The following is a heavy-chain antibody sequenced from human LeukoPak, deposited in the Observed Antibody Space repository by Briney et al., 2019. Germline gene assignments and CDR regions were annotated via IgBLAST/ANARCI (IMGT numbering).Heavy chain of an antibody. CDR3: TRGENQFCGELWLDP. D-gene: IGHD1-7*01. CDR1: GFPFSNYY. J-gene: IGHJ5*02. Sequence: PGGSLTLSCEASGFPFSNYYMTWVRQAPGKGLEWVASIRQDGSDTYYGDSVKGRFTVSRDNAKNSLFLEMNSLRGDDTAVYYCTRGENQFCGELWLDPWGQGTLITVSS. CDR2: IRQDGSDT. V-gene: IGHV3-7*01.